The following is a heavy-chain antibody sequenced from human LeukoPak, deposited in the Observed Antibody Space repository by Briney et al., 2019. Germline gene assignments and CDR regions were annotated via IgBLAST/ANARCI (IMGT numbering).Heavy chain of an antibody. Sequence: GASVKVSCKASGYTFTGYYMRWVRQAPGQGLEWMGWINPNSGGTNYAQKFQGRVTMTRDTSISTAYMELSRLRSDDTAVYYCARDSRRYCSSTSCPSHYWGQGTLVTVSS. D-gene: IGHD2-2*01. CDR2: INPNSGGT. V-gene: IGHV1-2*02. J-gene: IGHJ4*02. CDR1: GYTFTGYY. CDR3: ARDSRRYCSSTSCPSHY.